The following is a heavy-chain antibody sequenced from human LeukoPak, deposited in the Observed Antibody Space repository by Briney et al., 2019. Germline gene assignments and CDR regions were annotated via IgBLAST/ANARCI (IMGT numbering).Heavy chain of an antibody. Sequence: PGGSLRLSCAASGFTFSSYWVHWVRQAPGKGLVWVSRITGDGSSTIYADSVKGRFTISRDTAKNTLYLQMNSLRAEDTAVYYCARGFNYAYDYWGQGTLVTVSS. CDR1: GFTFSSYW. CDR2: ITGDGSST. D-gene: IGHD2-2*01. V-gene: IGHV3-74*01. CDR3: ARGFNYAYDY. J-gene: IGHJ4*02.